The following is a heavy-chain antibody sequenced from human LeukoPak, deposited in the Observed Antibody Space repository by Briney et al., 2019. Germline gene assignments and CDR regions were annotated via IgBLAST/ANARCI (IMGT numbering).Heavy chain of an antibody. J-gene: IGHJ4*02. CDR3: ARREKLVYFDY. V-gene: IGHV4-39*01. CDR1: GGSISSSSYY. D-gene: IGHD1-1*01. Sequence: SETLSLTCTVSGGSISSSSYYWGWIRQPPGKGLEWIGSIYYSGSTYYNPSLKSRVTISVDTSKNQFSLKLSSVTAADTAVYYCARREKLVYFDYWGQGTLVTVSS. CDR2: IYYSGST.